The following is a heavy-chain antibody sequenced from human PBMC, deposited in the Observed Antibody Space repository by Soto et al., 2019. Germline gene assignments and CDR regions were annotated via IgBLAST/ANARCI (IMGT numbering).Heavy chain of an antibody. Sequence: SETLSLTCTVSGGSISSSSYYWGWIRQPPGKGLEWIGSIYYSGSTYYNPSLKSRVTISVDTSKDQFSLKLSSVTAADTAVYYCARHPYAAAAFFASWGQGTLVPVSS. CDR1: GGSISSSSYY. V-gene: IGHV4-39*01. D-gene: IGHD6-13*01. CDR3: ARHPYAAAAFFAS. J-gene: IGHJ1*01. CDR2: IYYSGST.